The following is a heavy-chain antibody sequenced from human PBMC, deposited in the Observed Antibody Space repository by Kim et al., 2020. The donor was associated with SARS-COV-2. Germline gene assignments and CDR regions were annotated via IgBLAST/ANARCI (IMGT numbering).Heavy chain of an antibody. CDR2: IIPIFGTA. J-gene: IGHJ6*02. D-gene: IGHD2-2*01. Sequence: SVKVSCKASGGTFSSYAISWVRQAPGQGLEWMGGIIPIFGTANYAQKFQGRVTITADESTSTAYMELSSLRSEDTAVYYCARDRKPCSSTSCYPYYYYGMDVWGQGTTVTVSS. CDR3: ARDRKPCSSTSCYPYYYYGMDV. CDR1: GGTFSSYA. V-gene: IGHV1-69*13.